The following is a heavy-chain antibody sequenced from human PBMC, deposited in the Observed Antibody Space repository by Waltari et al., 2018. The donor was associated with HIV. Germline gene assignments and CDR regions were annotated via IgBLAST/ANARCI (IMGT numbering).Heavy chain of an antibody. CDR3: TRDGGGHPFVGYGMDV. V-gene: IGHV3-74*01. Sequence: EVQLVESGGVLVQPGGSLSLSCAASGFTFRPSWLHWVRQGPGKGLVGVSGIHTYGSSTSYADSVKGRFTISRDNAKNTLFLQMNSLRVEDTAVYYCTRDGGGHPFVGYGMDVWGQGTTVTVSS. CDR1: GFTFRPSW. CDR2: IHTYGSST. J-gene: IGHJ6*02. D-gene: IGHD3-16*01.